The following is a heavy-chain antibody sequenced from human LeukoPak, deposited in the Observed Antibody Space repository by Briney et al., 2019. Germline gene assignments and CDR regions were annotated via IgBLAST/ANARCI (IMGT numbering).Heavy chain of an antibody. CDR2: INPNSGGT. V-gene: IGHV1-2*02. Sequence: ASVKVSCKASGYTFTGYYMHWVRQAPGQGLEWMGWINPNSGGTNYAQKLQGRVTMTTDTSTSTAYMELRSLRSDDTAVYYCARDGDIVATTPFDYWGQGTLVTVSS. CDR3: ARDGDIVATTPFDY. CDR1: GYTFTGYY. J-gene: IGHJ4*02. D-gene: IGHD5-12*01.